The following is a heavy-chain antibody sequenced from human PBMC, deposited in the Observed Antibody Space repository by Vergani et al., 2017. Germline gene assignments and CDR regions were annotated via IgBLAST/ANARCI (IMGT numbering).Heavy chain of an antibody. J-gene: IGHJ4*02. D-gene: IGHD3-3*01. CDR2: IKSKTDGGTT. CDR3: TTERGDYDFWSGYYTGGYFDY. CDR1: GFTFSNAW. Sequence: EVQLVESGGGLVKPGGSLRLSCAASGFTFSNAWMSWVRQAPGKGLEWVGRIKSKTDGGTTDYAAPVKGRFTISRDESKNTLYLQMNSLKTEDTAVYYCTTERGDYDFWSGYYTGGYFDYWGQGTLVTVSS. V-gene: IGHV3-15*01.